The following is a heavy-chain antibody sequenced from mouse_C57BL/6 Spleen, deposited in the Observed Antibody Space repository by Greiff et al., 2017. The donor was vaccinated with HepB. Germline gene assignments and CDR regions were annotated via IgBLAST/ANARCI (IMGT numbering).Heavy chain of an antibody. CDR3: ARGAYSNFYAMDY. CDR2: IYPGSGST. V-gene: IGHV1-55*01. Sequence: QVQLKQPGAELVKPGASVKMSCKASGYTFTSYWITWVKQRPGQGLEWIGDIYPGSGSTNYNEKLKSKATLTVDTSSSTAYMQLSSLTSEDSAVYYCARGAYSNFYAMDYWGQGTSVTVSS. J-gene: IGHJ4*01. CDR1: GYTFTSYW. D-gene: IGHD2-5*01.